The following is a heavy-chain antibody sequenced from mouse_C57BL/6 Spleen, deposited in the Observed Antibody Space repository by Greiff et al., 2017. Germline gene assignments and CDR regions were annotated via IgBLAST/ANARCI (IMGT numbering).Heavy chain of an antibody. CDR3: TRGYITAGFAY. CDR2: IDPETGGT. CDR1: GYTFTDYE. Sequence: QVQLQQSGAELVRPGASVTLSCKASGYTFTDYEMHWVKQTPVHGLEWIGAIDPETGGTAYNQKFKGKAILTADKSSSTAYMELRSLTSEDSAVYYCTRGYITAGFAYWGQGTLVTVSA. J-gene: IGHJ3*01. V-gene: IGHV1-15*01. D-gene: IGHD1-2*01.